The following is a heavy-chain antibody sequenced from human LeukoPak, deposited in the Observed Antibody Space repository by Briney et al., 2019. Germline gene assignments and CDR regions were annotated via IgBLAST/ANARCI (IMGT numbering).Heavy chain of an antibody. Sequence: APVKVSCKASGYTFTDYYLHWVRQAPGQGLEWMGIINPSGGSTSHAQKFQGRVTMTRDMSTSTVYMELSSLRSEDTAVYYCARGGGAYDSSGRIFDYWGQGILVTVSS. J-gene: IGHJ4*02. CDR1: GYTFTDYY. D-gene: IGHD3-22*01. V-gene: IGHV1-46*01. CDR3: ARGGGAYDSSGRIFDY. CDR2: INPSGGST.